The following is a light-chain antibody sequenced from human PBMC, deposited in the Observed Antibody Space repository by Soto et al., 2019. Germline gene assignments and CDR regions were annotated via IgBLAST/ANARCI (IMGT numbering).Light chain of an antibody. CDR2: DGI. V-gene: IGLV2-23*01. CDR1: SSDVGTYNL. CDR3: CSYTPANTLV. J-gene: IGLJ3*02. Sequence: QSALTQPASVSGSPGQSITISCTGTSSDVGTYNLVSWFQQHPGKAPKLIIYDGIRRHSGLSNRFFGSRSGNTASLTISGLQAEDEAAYYCCSYTPANTLVFGGGTKLTVL.